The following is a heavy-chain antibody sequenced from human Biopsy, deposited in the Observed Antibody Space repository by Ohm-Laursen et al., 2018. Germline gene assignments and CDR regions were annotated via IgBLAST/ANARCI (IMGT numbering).Heavy chain of an antibody. Sequence: LSLTCTASGFTFSNYYMHWVRQAPGKGLLWVSRIKRDGTTTDYAESVKGRFTISRDNAKNTLYLQMNSLRAEDTAVYYCARGGFFAYSTFDYWGQGALVTVSS. J-gene: IGHJ4*02. D-gene: IGHD4-11*01. CDR1: GFTFSNYY. CDR3: ARGGFFAYSTFDY. V-gene: IGHV3-74*01. CDR2: IKRDGTTT.